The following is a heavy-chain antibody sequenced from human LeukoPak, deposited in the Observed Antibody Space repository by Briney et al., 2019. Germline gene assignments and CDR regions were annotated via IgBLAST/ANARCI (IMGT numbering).Heavy chain of an antibody. V-gene: IGHV5-51*01. D-gene: IGHD6-13*01. Sequence: SSSSYYWGWIRQPPGKGLEWMGIIYPGDSDTRYSPSFQGQVTISADKSISTAYLQWSSLKASDTAMYYCARRPAAGRAFDIWGQGTMVTVSS. CDR2: IYPGDSDT. CDR3: ARRPAAGRAFDI. J-gene: IGHJ3*02. CDR1: SSSSYY.